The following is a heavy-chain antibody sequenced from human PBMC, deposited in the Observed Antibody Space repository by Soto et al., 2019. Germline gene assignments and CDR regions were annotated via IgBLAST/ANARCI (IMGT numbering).Heavy chain of an antibody. CDR1: GGSISSYY. D-gene: IGHD6-13*01. CDR2: IYYSGST. CDR3: ARGGWVAAACRGWFDP. Sequence: QVQLQESGPGLVKPSETLSLTCTVSGGSISSYYWSWIRQPPGKGLEWIGYIYYSGSTNYNPSLKTRVTISXXAXKXXSARTLSSVTAADTAVYYCARGGWVAAACRGWFDPWGQGTLVTVSS. V-gene: IGHV4-59*01. J-gene: IGHJ5*02.